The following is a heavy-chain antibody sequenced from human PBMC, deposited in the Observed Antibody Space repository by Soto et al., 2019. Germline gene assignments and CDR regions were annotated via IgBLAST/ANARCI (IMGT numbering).Heavy chain of an antibody. V-gene: IGHV4-59*08. CDR3: ARQTYYDSSGYGLGWFEP. CDR2: IYYSGST. D-gene: IGHD3-22*01. Sequence: SETLSLTCTVSGGSISSYYWIWIRQPPGKGLEWIGYIYYSGSTNYNPSLKSRVTISVDTSKNQFSLKLSSVTAADTAVYYCARQTYYDSSGYGLGWFEPWGQGTLVTVSS. CDR1: GGSISSYY. J-gene: IGHJ5*02.